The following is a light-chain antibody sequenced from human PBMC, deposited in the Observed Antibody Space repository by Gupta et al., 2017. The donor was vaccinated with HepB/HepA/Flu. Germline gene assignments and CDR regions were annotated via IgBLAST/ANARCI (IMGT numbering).Light chain of an antibody. CDR1: KSNIANNY. CDR3: GSYDTTLASVV. Sequence: QSVLTQPPSLSAAPGQQVTISCPGNKSNIANNYVSWYQQAPGTAPKLLIYETNKRPSGIRDRFSGSKSGTSATLDITGLQTGDEADYYCGSYDTTLASVVFGGGTKVTVL. V-gene: IGLV1-51*02. J-gene: IGLJ2*01. CDR2: ETN.